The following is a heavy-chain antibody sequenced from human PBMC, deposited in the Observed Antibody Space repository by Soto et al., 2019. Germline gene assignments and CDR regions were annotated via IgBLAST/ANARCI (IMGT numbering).Heavy chain of an antibody. J-gene: IGHJ4*02. CDR3: ARDGTYNWV. Sequence: EVQLVESGGGLVQPGGSLRLSCAASGFTVSNNYMRWVRQAPGKGLEWVSLIYSGGATYYADSVKGRFTISRDNSKNTLYLQMNSLRAEDTAVYYCARDGTYNWVGGQGILVTVCS. V-gene: IGHV3-66*01. D-gene: IGHD1-1*01. CDR2: IYSGGAT. CDR1: GFTVSNNY.